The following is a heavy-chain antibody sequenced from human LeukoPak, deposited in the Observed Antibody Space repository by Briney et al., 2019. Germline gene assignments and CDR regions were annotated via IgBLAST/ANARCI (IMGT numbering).Heavy chain of an antibody. V-gene: IGHV4-59*01. Sequence: SETLSLTCTVFGGSISSYYWSWIRHPPGKGLEWIGYIYYSGSTNYNPSLKSRVTISVDTSKNQFSLKLSSVTAADTAVYYCARAPARGANFDYWGQGTLVTVSS. CDR2: IYYSGST. CDR3: ARAPARGANFDY. J-gene: IGHJ4*02. D-gene: IGHD1-26*01. CDR1: GGSISSYY.